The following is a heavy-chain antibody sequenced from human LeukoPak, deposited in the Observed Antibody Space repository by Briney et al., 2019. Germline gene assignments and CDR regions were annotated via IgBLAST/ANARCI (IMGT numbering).Heavy chain of an antibody. J-gene: IGHJ4*02. CDR1: GFTFIRNG. V-gene: IGHV3-30*02. Sequence: PGGSLRLSCEASGFTFIRNGMNSVRQAPGKGLEWVAFLRYDGSNQYYADSVQGRFTISRDNSKNTLYLQMYSLRAEDTAVYYCARDDPHYDILTGYYPIDSWGQGTLVTVSS. D-gene: IGHD3-9*01. CDR2: LRYDGSNQ. CDR3: ARDDPHYDILTGYYPIDS.